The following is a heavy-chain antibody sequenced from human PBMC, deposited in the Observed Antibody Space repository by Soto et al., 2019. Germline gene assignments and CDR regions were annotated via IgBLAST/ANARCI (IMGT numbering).Heavy chain of an antibody. Sequence: GGSLRLSCAASGFTFSSYAMHWVRQAPGKGLEWVAVISYDGSNKYYADSVKGRFTISRDNSKNTLYLQMNSLRAEDTAVYYCARASLSGGVIAILDAFDIWGQGTMVTVSS. D-gene: IGHD2-21*01. V-gene: IGHV3-30-3*01. J-gene: IGHJ3*02. CDR3: ARASLSGGVIAILDAFDI. CDR2: ISYDGSNK. CDR1: GFTFSSYA.